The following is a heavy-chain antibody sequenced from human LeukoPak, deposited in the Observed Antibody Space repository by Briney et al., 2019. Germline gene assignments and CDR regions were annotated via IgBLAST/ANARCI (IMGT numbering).Heavy chain of an antibody. CDR2: ISSSGNTI. D-gene: IGHD5-18*01. CDR1: GFTFSRFE. J-gene: IGHJ4*02. V-gene: IGHV3-48*03. Sequence: GGSLRLSCAASGFTFSRFEVNWVRQAPGKGLEWLSYISSSGNTIYYADSVKGRFTISRDNAKNSLYLQMNSLRAEDTAVYYCARGAMAGTYIDYWGQGNLVTVSS. CDR3: ARGAMAGTYIDY.